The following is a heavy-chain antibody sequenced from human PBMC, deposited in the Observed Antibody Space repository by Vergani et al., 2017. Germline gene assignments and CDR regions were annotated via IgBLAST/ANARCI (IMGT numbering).Heavy chain of an antibody. D-gene: IGHD1-26*01. V-gene: IGHV5-51*01. CDR1: GYSFTSYW. Sequence: EVQLVQSGAEVKKPGESLKISCKGSGYSFTSYWIGWVRQMPGKGLEWMGIIYPGDSDTRYSPSFQGQVTISAVKSNSTAYLQWSSLKASDTAMYYCARQRRGGATDYYYYYGMDVWGQGTTVTVSS. CDR3: ARQRRGGATDYYYYYGMDV. J-gene: IGHJ6*02. CDR2: IYPGDSDT.